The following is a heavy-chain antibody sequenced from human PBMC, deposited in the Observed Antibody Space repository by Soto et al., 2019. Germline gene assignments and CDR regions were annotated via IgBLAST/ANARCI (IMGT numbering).Heavy chain of an antibody. CDR1: GFTLSYHY. CDR2: SRDKPQGYST. V-gene: IGHV3-72*01. D-gene: IGHD3-22*01. J-gene: IGHJ4*02. Sequence: PGGSLRLSSAGSGFTLSYHYIDWVRQAPGKGLEWVGRSRDKPQGYSTAYAASVKGRFATSRDESKNSAYLQMNSLKTEDTAVYYCVRATYFSDSSGYTRCLDYWGQGTLVTVSS. CDR3: VRATYFSDSSGYTRCLDY.